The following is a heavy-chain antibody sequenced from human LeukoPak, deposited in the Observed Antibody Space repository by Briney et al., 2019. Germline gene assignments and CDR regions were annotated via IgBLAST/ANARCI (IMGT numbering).Heavy chain of an antibody. Sequence: GASVKVSCKASGYTFTSYDINWVRQATGQGLEWMGWMNPNSGNTGYAQKFQGRVTMTRNTSISTAYMELSSLRSEDTAVYYCARRLYGDYYFDYWGRGTLVTVSS. J-gene: IGHJ4*02. CDR2: MNPNSGNT. CDR1: GYTFTSYD. CDR3: ARRLYGDYYFDY. V-gene: IGHV1-8*01. D-gene: IGHD4-17*01.